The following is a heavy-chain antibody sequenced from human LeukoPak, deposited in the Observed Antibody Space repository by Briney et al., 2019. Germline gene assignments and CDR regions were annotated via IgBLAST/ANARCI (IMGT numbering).Heavy chain of an antibody. V-gene: IGHV3-7*04. CDR1: GFTFSNYW. J-gene: IGHJ3*02. CDR2: IKFDGSDK. Sequence: GGSLRLSCAASGFTFSNYWMSWVRQAPGKGLEWVANIKFDGSDKFYVDSVKGRFTISRDNAKNTLYLQMNSLRAEDTAVYYCARVRVGATAYDAFDIWGQGTMVTVSS. CDR3: ARVRVGATAYDAFDI. D-gene: IGHD1-26*01.